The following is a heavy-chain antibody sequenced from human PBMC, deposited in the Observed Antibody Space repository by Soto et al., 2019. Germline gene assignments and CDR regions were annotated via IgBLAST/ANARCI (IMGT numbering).Heavy chain of an antibody. J-gene: IGHJ4*02. CDR3: ARLTRGVYDLDRLWEKFDY. CDR2: IYWDYDK. CDR1: GFSLSSIGMG. Sequence: QITVKESGLTLVKPTETLTLTCTFSGFSLSSIGMGVGWIRQPPGKALEWLALIYWDYDKRYSPSLSSRLTITXDXXKNQVDLTMTTMDPVDTATYYCARLTRGVYDLDRLWEKFDYWGQGTLVTVSS. D-gene: IGHD5-12*01. V-gene: IGHV2-5*02.